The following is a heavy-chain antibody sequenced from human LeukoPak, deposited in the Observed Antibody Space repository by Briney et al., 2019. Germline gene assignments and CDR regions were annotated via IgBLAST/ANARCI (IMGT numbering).Heavy chain of an antibody. CDR1: GFTFSSYG. CDR2: IRYHGSNK. V-gene: IGHV3-30*02. Sequence: AGGSLRLSCAASGFTFSSYGMHWVRQAPAKGREWVAFIRYHGSNKYYADSVKGRFTISRDNSKNTLYLQMNSLRAEDTAVYYCAKVSLGVVVPAATGHKVDYWGQGTLVTVSS. CDR3: AKVSLGVVVPAATGHKVDY. D-gene: IGHD2-2*01. J-gene: IGHJ4*02.